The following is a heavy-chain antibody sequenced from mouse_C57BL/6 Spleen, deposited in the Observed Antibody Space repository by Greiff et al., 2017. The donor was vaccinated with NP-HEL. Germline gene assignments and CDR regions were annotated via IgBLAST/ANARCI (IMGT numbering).Heavy chain of an antibody. V-gene: IGHV1-39*01. J-gene: IGHJ1*03. CDR1: GYSFTDYN. CDR3: ARSNYGRSDGYFEV. Sequence: VQLQQSGPELVKPGASVKISCKASGYSFTDYNMNWVKQSNGKSLEWIGVINPNYGTTSYNQKFKGKATLTVDQSSSTAYMQLNSLTSEDSAVYNSARSNYGRSDGYFEVWGTGTTVTVSS. D-gene: IGHD1-1*01. CDR2: INPNYGTT.